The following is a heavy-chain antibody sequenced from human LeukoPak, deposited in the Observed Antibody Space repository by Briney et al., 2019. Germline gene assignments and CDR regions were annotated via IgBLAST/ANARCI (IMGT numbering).Heavy chain of an antibody. CDR2: ISGSGGTT. D-gene: IGHD3-3*01. CDR1: GFTFSNYA. V-gene: IGHV3-23*01. Sequence: QAGGSLRLSCAASGFTFSNYAMSWVRQTPGKGLEWVSGISGSGGTTYYADSVKGRFTVSRDNSKNTLYLQMNSLRAEDTAVYYCAKATVFGVVDYFDYWGQGTLVTVSS. CDR3: AKATVFGVVDYFDY. J-gene: IGHJ4*02.